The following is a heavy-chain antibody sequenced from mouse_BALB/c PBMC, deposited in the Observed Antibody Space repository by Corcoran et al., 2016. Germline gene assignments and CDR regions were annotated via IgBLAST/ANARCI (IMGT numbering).Heavy chain of an antibody. J-gene: IGHJ2*01. CDR3: ARSSYGNYFDY. V-gene: IGHV8-8*01. CDR1: GVALSTSGMG. D-gene: IGHD2-1*01. CDR2: IWWDDDK. Sequence: QVTLKESGPGILKPTQTLSLTCSCSGVALSTSGMGVGWIGQPSGKGLEWLAQIWWDDDKYYNPSLKSQLTISKDTSRNQVFLKITSVDTADTATYYCARSSYGNYFDYWGQGTTLTVSS.